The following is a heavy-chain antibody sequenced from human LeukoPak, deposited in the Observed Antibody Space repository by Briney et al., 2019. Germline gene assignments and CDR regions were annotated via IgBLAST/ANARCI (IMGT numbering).Heavy chain of an antibody. V-gene: IGHV3-66*02. CDR1: GFTVSSNY. J-gene: IGHJ5*02. CDR2: IYSGGST. Sequence: GGSLRLSCAASGFTVSSNYMSWVRQAPGKGLEWVSVIYSGGSTYYADSVKGRFTISRDNSKNTLHLQMNSLRAEDTAVYYCAREVVVPAAIPYNWFDPWGQGTLVTVSS. CDR3: AREVVVPAAIPYNWFDP. D-gene: IGHD2-2*02.